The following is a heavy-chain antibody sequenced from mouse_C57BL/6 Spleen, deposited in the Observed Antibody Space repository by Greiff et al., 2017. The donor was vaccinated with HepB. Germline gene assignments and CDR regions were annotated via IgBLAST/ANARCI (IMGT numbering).Heavy chain of an antibody. CDR3: ATYGNYGGWFAY. Sequence: EVKLVESEGGLVQPGSSMKLSCTASGFTFSDYYMAWVRQVPEKGLEWVANINYDGSSTYYLDSLKSRFIISRDNAKNILYLQMSSLKSEDTATYYCATYGNYGGWFAYWGQGTLVTVSA. J-gene: IGHJ3*01. CDR1: GFTFSDYY. V-gene: IGHV5-16*01. D-gene: IGHD2-1*01. CDR2: INYDGSST.